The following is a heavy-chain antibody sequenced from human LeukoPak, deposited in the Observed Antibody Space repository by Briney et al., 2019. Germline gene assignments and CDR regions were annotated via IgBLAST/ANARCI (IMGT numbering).Heavy chain of an antibody. V-gene: IGHV3-30*18. CDR2: ISYDGSNK. D-gene: IGHD5-18*01. CDR1: GFTFSSYG. Sequence: PGGSLRLSCAASGFTFSSYGMHWVRQAPGKGLEWVAVISYDGSNKYYADSVKGRFTISRDNSKNTLYLQMNSLRAEDTAVYYCAKENQLWSYNWFDPWGQGTLVTVSS. J-gene: IGHJ5*02. CDR3: AKENQLWSYNWFDP.